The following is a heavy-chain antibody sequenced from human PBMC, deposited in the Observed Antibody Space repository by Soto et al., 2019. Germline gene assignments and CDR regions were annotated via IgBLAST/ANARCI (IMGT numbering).Heavy chain of an antibody. CDR3: ARDSPRSPLDY. Sequence: PGESLRLSCAASGFTFSTYTMNWVRQAPGKGLEWVSYISSSSSIIYYTDSVKGRFTISRDNARSSLYLQMNGLRADDTAVYYCARDSPRSPLDYLGQGTLVTVSS. CDR2: ISSSSSII. CDR1: GFTFSTYT. J-gene: IGHJ4*02. D-gene: IGHD6-6*01. V-gene: IGHV3-48*01.